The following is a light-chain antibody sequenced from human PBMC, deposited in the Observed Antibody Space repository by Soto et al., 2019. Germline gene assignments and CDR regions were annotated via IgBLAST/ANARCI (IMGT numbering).Light chain of an antibody. CDR2: DVS. CDR3: SSYTSSFYV. Sequence: QSALTQPASVSGSPGQSITISCTGTSSDVGGYNYVSCYQQHPGKAPKLMTYDVSNRPSGVSNRFSGSKSGNTAALTISGLQAEDEADYYCSSYTSSFYVFGTGTKVTVL. J-gene: IGLJ1*01. V-gene: IGLV2-14*01. CDR1: SSDVGGYNY.